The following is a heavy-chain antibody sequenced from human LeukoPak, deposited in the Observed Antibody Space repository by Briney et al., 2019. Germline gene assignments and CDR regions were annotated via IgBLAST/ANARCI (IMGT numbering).Heavy chain of an antibody. V-gene: IGHV5-51*01. CDR2: IYPGDSDT. CDR1: GYSFTSYW. Sequence: GESLKISCKGSGYSFTSYWIGWVRQMPGKGLEWMGIIYPGDSDTRYSPSFQGQVTISADKSISTAYLQWSSLKASDTAMYYCARVRGREYSYGGNWFDPWGQGTLVTVSS. CDR3: ARVRGREYSYGGNWFDP. D-gene: IGHD5-18*01. J-gene: IGHJ5*02.